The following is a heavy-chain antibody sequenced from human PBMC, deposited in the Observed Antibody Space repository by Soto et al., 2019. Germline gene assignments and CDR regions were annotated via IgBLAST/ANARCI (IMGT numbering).Heavy chain of an antibody. Sequence: SETLSLTCAVYGGSFSGYYWSWIRQPPGKGLEWIGEINHSGSTNYNPSLKSRVSMSVDTSKNQFSLKLNSVTAADTAVYYCATIVGANDYWGQGALVTVSS. CDR3: ATIVGANDY. V-gene: IGHV4-34*01. CDR1: GGSFSGYY. J-gene: IGHJ4*02. CDR2: INHSGST. D-gene: IGHD1-26*01.